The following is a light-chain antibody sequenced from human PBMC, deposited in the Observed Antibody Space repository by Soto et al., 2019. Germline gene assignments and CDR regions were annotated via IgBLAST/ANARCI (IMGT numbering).Light chain of an antibody. CDR2: LGS. J-gene: IGKJ2*01. CDR3: MQALQTPWT. CDR1: QSLLHSNGYNY. Sequence: DIVMTQSPLSLPVTPGEPASTSCRSGQSLLHSNGYNYLDWYLQKPGQSPQLLIYLGSNRASGVPDRFSGSGSGTDFTLKISRVEAEDVGVYYCMQALQTPWTFGQGTKLEIK. V-gene: IGKV2-28*01.